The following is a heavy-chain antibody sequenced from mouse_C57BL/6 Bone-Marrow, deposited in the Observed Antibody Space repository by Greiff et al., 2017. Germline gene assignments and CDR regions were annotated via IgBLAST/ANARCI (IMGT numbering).Heavy chain of an antibody. D-gene: IGHD2-5*01. J-gene: IGHJ3*01. Sequence: VQLKESGEGLVKPGGSLKLSCAASGFTFSSYAMSWVRQTPEKRLEWVAYISSGGDYIYYADTVKGRFTISRDNARNTLYLQMSSLKSEDTARYYCTGNWFYRNYERFAYWGQGTLVTVSA. CDR2: ISSGGDYI. CDR3: TGNWFYRNYERFAY. CDR1: GFTFSSYA. V-gene: IGHV5-9-1*02.